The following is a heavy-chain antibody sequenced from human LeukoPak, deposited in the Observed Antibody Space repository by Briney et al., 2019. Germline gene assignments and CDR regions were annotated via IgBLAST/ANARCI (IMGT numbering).Heavy chain of an antibody. CDR3: ARVKAVGAVSPFDY. CDR1: GFTFSSYG. Sequence: GGSLRLSCAASGFTFSSYGMHWVRQAPGKGLEWVAVIWYDGSNKYYADSVKGRFTISRDNSKNTLYLQTNSLRAEDTAVYYCARVKAVGAVSPFDYWGQGTLVTVSS. D-gene: IGHD1-26*01. J-gene: IGHJ4*02. CDR2: IWYDGSNK. V-gene: IGHV3-33*01.